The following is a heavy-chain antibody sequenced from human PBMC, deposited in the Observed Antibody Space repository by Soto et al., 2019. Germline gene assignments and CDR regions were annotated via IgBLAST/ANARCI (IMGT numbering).Heavy chain of an antibody. J-gene: IGHJ3*02. CDR3: ARDYGDTDAFDI. CDR1: GGSISSYY. CDR2: IYYSGST. V-gene: IGHV4-59*01. Sequence: SETLSLTCTVSGGSISSYYWSWIRQPPGKGLEWIGYIYYSGSTNYNPSLKSRVTISVDTSKNQFSLKLSSVTAADTAVYYCARDYGDTDAFDIWGQGTMVTVSS. D-gene: IGHD4-17*01.